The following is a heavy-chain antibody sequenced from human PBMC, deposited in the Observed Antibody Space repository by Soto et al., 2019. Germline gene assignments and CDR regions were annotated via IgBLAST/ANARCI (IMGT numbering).Heavy chain of an antibody. D-gene: IGHD4-17*01. J-gene: IGHJ6*02. Sequence: QVQLVQSGAEVKKPGSSVKVSCKASGGTFSSYAISWVRQAPGQGLEWMGGIIPIFGTANYAQKFQGRVTITADESTSTAYMALSSLRSEDTAVYYCARGVGDDYGGYDGSYYYGMDVWGQGTTVTVSS. CDR1: GGTFSSYA. V-gene: IGHV1-69*01. CDR3: ARGVGDDYGGYDGSYYYGMDV. CDR2: IIPIFGTA.